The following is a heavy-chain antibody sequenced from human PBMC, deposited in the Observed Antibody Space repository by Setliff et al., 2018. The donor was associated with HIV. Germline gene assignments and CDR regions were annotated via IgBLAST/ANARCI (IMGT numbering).Heavy chain of an antibody. V-gene: IGHV3-15*01. J-gene: IGHJ6*03. CDR1: GFTFSNAW. D-gene: IGHD6-6*01. Sequence: PGGSLRLSCAASGFTFSNAWMSWVRQAPGKGLEWVGRIKSKTDGGTTDYAAPVKGRFTISRDDSKNTLYLQMHSLRAGDTAVYYCARDRKFGSSGHYYYYMDVWGKGTTVTVSS. CDR3: ARDRKFGSSGHYYYYMDV. CDR2: IKSKTDGGTT.